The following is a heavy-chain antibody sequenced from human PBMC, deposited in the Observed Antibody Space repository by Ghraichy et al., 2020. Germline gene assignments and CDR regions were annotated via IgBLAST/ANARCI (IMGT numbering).Heavy chain of an antibody. D-gene: IGHD3-10*01. CDR2: SYYVGST. CDR1: GGSIKSATYY. CDR3: ARHPPVRASNYGSTFYGDHTDV. Sequence: SETLSLTCTVSGGSIKSATYYWAWVRQPPGKGLEWIGCSYYVGSTNYSRSLKSRVTISVDTSKHQFSLRLTSMTAADASVYYCARHPPVRASNYGSTFYGDHTDVWGQGTAVIVSS. J-gene: IGHJ6*02. V-gene: IGHV4-39*01.